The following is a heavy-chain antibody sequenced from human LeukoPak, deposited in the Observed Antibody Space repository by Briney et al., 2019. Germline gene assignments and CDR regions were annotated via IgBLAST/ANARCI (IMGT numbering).Heavy chain of an antibody. Sequence: GASVKVSCKASGYTFTGYYMHWVRQAPGQGLEWMGWINPNSGGTNYAQKFQGRVTMTRDTSISTAYMELSRLRSDDTAVYYCARVCTPARPNRVYYGSGDETPLDAFDIWGQGTMVTVSS. CDR1: GYTFTGYY. CDR3: ARVCTPARPNRVYYGSGDETPLDAFDI. J-gene: IGHJ3*02. D-gene: IGHD3-10*01. V-gene: IGHV1-2*02. CDR2: INPNSGGT.